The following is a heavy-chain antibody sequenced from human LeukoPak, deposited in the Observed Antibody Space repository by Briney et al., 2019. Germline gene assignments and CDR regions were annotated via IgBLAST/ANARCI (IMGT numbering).Heavy chain of an antibody. CDR1: GYTFTSYD. J-gene: IGHJ4*02. Sequence: GASVKVSCKASGYTFTSYDINWVRQAIGQGLEWMGWMNPNSGNTGYAQKFQGRVTMTRNTSISTAYMELSSLRSEDTAVYYCALWTGYSSSWYRDYWGQGTLVTVSS. V-gene: IGHV1-8*01. CDR2: MNPNSGNT. CDR3: ALWTGYSSSWYRDY. D-gene: IGHD6-13*01.